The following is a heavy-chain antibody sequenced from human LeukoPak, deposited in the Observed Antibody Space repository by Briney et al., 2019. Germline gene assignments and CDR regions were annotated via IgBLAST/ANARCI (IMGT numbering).Heavy chain of an antibody. J-gene: IGHJ6*03. V-gene: IGHV5-51*01. D-gene: IGHD3-22*01. Sequence: GESLKISCKGSRYSFTSYWIGWVRQMPGKGLEWMGIIYPGDSDTRYSPSFQGQVTISADKSISTAYLQWSSLKASDTAMYYCARHRYYDSSGDHYYMDVWGKGTTVTISS. CDR2: IYPGDSDT. CDR3: ARHRYYDSSGDHYYMDV. CDR1: RYSFTSYW.